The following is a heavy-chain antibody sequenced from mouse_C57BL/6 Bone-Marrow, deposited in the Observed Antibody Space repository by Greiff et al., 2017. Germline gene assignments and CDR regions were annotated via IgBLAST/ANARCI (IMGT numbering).Heavy chain of an antibody. CDR3: GTGTSMDY. J-gene: IGHJ4*01. CDR2: IHPNSGST. D-gene: IGHD4-1*01. CDR1: GYTFTSYW. Sequence: QVHVKQPGAELVKPGASVKLSCKASGYTFTSYWMHWVKQRPGQGLEWIGMIHPNSGSTNYNEKFKSKATLTVDKSSSTAYMQLSSLTSEDSAVYYCGTGTSMDYWGQGTSVTVSS. V-gene: IGHV1-64*01.